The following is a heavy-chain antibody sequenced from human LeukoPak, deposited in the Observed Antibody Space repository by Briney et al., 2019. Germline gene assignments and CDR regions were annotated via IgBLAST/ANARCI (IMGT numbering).Heavy chain of an antibody. CDR2: IYPGDSDT. J-gene: IGHJ3*02. CDR3: ARIVVPAAIHDAFDI. D-gene: IGHD2-2*02. V-gene: IGHV5-51*01. CDR1: GYSFTSYW. Sequence: GESLKISCKGSGYSFTSYWIGWVRQMPGKGLEWMGIIYPGDSDTRYSPSFQGQVTISADKSISTAYLQWSSLKASDTAMYYCARIVVPAAIHDAFDIWGQGKIVTVSS.